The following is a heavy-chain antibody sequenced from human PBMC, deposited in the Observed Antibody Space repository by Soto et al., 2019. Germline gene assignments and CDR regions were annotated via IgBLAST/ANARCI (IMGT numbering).Heavy chain of an antibody. CDR1: GFTSGDYG. CDR2: TTSPDYGGTT. D-gene: IGHD3-3*01. V-gene: IGHV3-49*04. Sequence: GGSLRLSCSFSGFTSGDYGLTWVRQAPGKGLEWVGFTTSPDYGGTTEYAASVKGRFLISRDDSKSVAYLQMNSLQTEDTAIYYCSRDGDYYGLDVWGRGTTVTVSS. CDR3: SRDGDYYGLDV. J-gene: IGHJ6*02.